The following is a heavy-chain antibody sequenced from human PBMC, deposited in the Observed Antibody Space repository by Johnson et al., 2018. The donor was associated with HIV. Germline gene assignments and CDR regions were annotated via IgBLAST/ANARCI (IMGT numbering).Heavy chain of an antibody. CDR2: ISWDGGSK. Sequence: VQLVESGGVVVQPGGSLRLSCAASGFTFDDYTMHWVRQAPGKGLEWVSLISWDGGSKGYGDSVKGRFTISRDNAKNSLYMQMNSLRAEDTALYYCARGVGGAGDDAFDIWGQGTMVTVSS. CDR3: ARGVGGAGDDAFDI. J-gene: IGHJ3*02. V-gene: IGHV3-43*01. D-gene: IGHD6-19*01. CDR1: GFTFDDYT.